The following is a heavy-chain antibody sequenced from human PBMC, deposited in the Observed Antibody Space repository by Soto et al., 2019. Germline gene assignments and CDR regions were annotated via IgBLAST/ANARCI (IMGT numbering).Heavy chain of an antibody. CDR3: ARSPGPWGDWLSSDAFDI. J-gene: IGHJ3*02. V-gene: IGHV3-7*03. CDR1: GFTFSSYW. Sequence: GGSLRLSCAASGFTFSSYWISWVRQAPGKGLEWVANIKQDGSEKYYVDSVKGRFTISRDNAKNSLYLQMNSLRAEDTAVYYCARSPGPWGDWLSSDAFDIWGQGTMVTVSS. D-gene: IGHD3-9*01. CDR2: IKQDGSEK.